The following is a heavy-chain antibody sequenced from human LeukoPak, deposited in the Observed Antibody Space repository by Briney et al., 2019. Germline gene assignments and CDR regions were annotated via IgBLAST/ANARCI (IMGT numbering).Heavy chain of an antibody. CDR1: GGSISSSSYY. CDR2: IYYSGST. J-gene: IGHJ4*02. CDR3: ARGPPYIVVVTAIGFFDY. D-gene: IGHD2-21*02. Sequence: SETLSLTCTVSGGSISSSSYYWGWIRQPPGKGLEWIGSIYYSGSTYYNPSLKSRVTISVDTSKNQFSLKLSSATAADTAVYYCARGPPYIVVVTAIGFFDYWGQGTLVTVSS. V-gene: IGHV4-39*01.